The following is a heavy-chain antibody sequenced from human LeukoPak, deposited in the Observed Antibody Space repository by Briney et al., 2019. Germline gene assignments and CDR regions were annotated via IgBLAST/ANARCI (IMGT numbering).Heavy chain of an antibody. CDR3: ARQFCSGGSCYSGDFFDY. Sequence: GGSLRLSCAASGFTFSSYSMNWVRQAPGKGLEWVSYISSSSTTIYYADSVKGRFTISRDNAKNSLYLQMNSLRAEDTALYYCARQFCSGGSCYSGDFFDYRGQGTLVTVSS. J-gene: IGHJ4*02. D-gene: IGHD2-15*01. CDR2: ISSSSTTI. V-gene: IGHV3-48*04. CDR1: GFTFSSYS.